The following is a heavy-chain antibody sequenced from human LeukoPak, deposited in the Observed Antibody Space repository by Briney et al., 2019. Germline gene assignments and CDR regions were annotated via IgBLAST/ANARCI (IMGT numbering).Heavy chain of an antibody. D-gene: IGHD4-11*01. CDR2: INHSGST. Sequence: SETLSLTCAVYGGSFSGYYWSWIRQPPGKGLEWIGEINHSGSTNYNPSLKSRVTISVDTSKNQFSLKLSSVTAADTAVYYYARGSLYDYPDYWGQGTLVTVSS. J-gene: IGHJ4*02. V-gene: IGHV4-34*01. CDR1: GGSFSGYY. CDR3: ARGSLYDYPDY.